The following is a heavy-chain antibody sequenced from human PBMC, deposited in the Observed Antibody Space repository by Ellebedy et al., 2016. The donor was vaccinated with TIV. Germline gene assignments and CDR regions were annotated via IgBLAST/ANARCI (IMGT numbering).Heavy chain of an antibody. CDR2: ISSSSSYI. CDR1: GFTFSSYS. Sequence: GGSLRLSXAASGFTFSSYSMNWVRQAPGKGLEWVSSISSSSSYIYYADSVKGRFTISRDNAKNSLYLQMNSLRAEDTAVYYCARDPGIYAFDIWGQGTMVTVSS. V-gene: IGHV3-21*01. D-gene: IGHD2-15*01. CDR3: ARDPGIYAFDI. J-gene: IGHJ3*02.